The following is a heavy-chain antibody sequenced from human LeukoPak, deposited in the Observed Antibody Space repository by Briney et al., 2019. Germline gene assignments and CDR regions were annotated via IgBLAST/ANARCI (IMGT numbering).Heavy chain of an antibody. CDR3: ASGSYDAFGI. Sequence: GRSLRLSCAASGFTFSSYAMHWVRQAPGKGLEWVAIISYDGSNKFYSDSAKGRFTISRDNSKNTLYLQMNSLRAEDRAVYHCASGSYDAFGIWGQGTMVTVSS. V-gene: IGHV3-30*04. J-gene: IGHJ3*02. CDR1: GFTFSSYA. CDR2: ISYDGSNK.